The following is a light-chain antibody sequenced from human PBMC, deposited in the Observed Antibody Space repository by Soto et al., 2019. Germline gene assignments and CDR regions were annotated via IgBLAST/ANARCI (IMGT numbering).Light chain of an antibody. CDR3: QHYDSSSGT. J-gene: IGKJ3*01. CDR2: RAS. V-gene: IGKV1-5*03. CDR1: QSINSW. Sequence: DIQMTQSPSTLSASVGDRVTITCRASQSINSWLSWYQQKPGKAPNLLIYRASTLEGGVPSRFSGSGSGTEFTLTISSLQPDDFSTYYCQHYDSSSGTFGPGTKVDIK.